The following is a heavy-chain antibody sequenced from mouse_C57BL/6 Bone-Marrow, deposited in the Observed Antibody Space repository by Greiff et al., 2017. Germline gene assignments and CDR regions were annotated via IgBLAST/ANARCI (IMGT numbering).Heavy chain of an antibody. V-gene: IGHV2-9*01. CDR2: IWGGGSS. CDR3: AKRGVGAMAY. D-gene: IGHD1-3*01. Sequence: VKLVESGPGLVAPSQSLSITCTVSGFSLTSSGVDWVRQPPGKGLEWLGVIWGGGSSHYNSAPMSRLSISIDNSRSQVFLKLNSLQSDDSAMYYCAKRGVGAMAYWGQGTSVTVSS. CDR1: GFSLTSSG. J-gene: IGHJ4*01.